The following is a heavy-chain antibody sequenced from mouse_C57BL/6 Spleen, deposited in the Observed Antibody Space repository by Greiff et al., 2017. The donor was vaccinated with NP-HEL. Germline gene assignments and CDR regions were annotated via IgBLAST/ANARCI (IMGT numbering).Heavy chain of an antibody. CDR3: ARRKIYYYYDGDFDY. CDR1: GYAFSSSW. CDR2: IYPGDGDT. J-gene: IGHJ2*01. V-gene: IGHV1-82*01. D-gene: IGHD2-4*01. Sequence: VQLQQSGPELVKPGASVKISCKASGYAFSSSWMNWVKQRPGKGLEWIGRIYPGDGDTNYNGKFKGKATLTADKSSSTAYMQLSSLTSEDAAVYFCARRKIYYYYDGDFDYWGQGTTLTVSS.